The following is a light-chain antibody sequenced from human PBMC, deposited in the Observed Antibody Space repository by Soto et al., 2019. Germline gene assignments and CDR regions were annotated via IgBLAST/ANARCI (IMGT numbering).Light chain of an antibody. Sequence: QSALTQPPSASGSPGQSVTISCTGTSSDIGAYNYVSWYQQHPGKAPKLMIFDVNKRPAGVPDRFSASKSGNTASLTVSGLQAEDEGTYYCSSYAGITNFRTFGGETKLTVL. J-gene: IGLJ3*02. CDR2: DVN. CDR1: SSDIGAYNY. CDR3: SSYAGITNFRT. V-gene: IGLV2-8*01.